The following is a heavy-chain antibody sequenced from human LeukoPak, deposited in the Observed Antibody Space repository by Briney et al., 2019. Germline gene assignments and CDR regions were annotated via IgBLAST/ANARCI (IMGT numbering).Heavy chain of an antibody. CDR3: ARPLMYYYGSETYFWFDP. D-gene: IGHD3-10*01. CDR1: GFTFTTYW. J-gene: IGHJ5*02. Sequence: GGSLRLSCAASGFTFTTYWMGWVRQAPGKGLEWVANIKQDGSEKYYVDSVKGRFTISRDNAKNSLSLQMNSLRAEDPAVYYCARPLMYYYGSETYFWFDPWGQGTLVTVSS. V-gene: IGHV3-7*01. CDR2: IKQDGSEK.